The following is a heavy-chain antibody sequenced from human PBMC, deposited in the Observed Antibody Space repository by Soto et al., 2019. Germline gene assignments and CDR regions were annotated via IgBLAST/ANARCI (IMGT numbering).Heavy chain of an antibody. Sequence: SVKVSCKASGGTFSSYTISWVRQAPGQGLEWMGRIIPILGIANYAQKFQGRVTITADESTSTAYMELSSLRSEDTAVYYCARRDGRGGVYYYYYGMDVWGQGTTVTVSS. J-gene: IGHJ6*02. CDR2: IIPILGIA. V-gene: IGHV1-69*02. CDR1: GGTFSSYT. D-gene: IGHD3-10*01. CDR3: ARRDGRGGVYYYYYGMDV.